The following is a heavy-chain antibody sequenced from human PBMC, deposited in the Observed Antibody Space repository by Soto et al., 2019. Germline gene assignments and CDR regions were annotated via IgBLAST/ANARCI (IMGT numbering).Heavy chain of an antibody. CDR3: ARGRGSSSGKWLRPRAIDY. D-gene: IGHD5-12*01. J-gene: IGHJ4*02. CDR1: GGSFSGYY. Sequence: SETLSLTCAVYGGSFSGYYWSWIRQPPGKGLEWIGEINHSGSTNYNPSLKSRVTISVDTSKNQFSLKLSSVTAADTAVYYCARGRGSSSGKWLRPRAIDYWGQGTLVTVSS. V-gene: IGHV4-34*01. CDR2: INHSGST.